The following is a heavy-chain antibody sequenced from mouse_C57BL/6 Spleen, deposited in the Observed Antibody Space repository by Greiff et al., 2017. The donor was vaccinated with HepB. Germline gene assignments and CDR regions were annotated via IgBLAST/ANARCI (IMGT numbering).Heavy chain of an antibody. CDR1: GYAFTNYL. V-gene: IGHV1-54*01. J-gene: IGHJ4*01. Sequence: VQLQQSGAELVRPGTSVKVSCKASGYAFTNYLIEWVKQRPGQGLEWIGVINPGSGGTNYNEKFKGKATLTADKSSSTAYMQLSSLTSGDSAVYFCARGYGLYAMDYWGQGTSVTVSS. CDR3: ARGYGLYAMDY. D-gene: IGHD2-10*02. CDR2: INPGSGGT.